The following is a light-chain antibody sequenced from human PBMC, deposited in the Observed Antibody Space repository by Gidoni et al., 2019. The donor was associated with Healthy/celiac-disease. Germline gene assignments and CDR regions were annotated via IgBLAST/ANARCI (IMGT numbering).Light chain of an antibody. J-gene: IGKJ1*01. CDR1: QSISSW. CDR3: QQYNSYPT. Sequence: LSASVGDRVTITCRASQSISSWLAWYQQKPGKARKLLIYKASSLESGVPSRFSGSGSGTEFTLTISSLQPDDFATYYCQQYNSYPTFGQGTKVEIK. CDR2: KAS. V-gene: IGKV1-5*03.